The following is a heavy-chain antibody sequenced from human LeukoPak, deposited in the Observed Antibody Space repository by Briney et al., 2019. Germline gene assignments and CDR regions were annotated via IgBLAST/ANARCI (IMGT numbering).Heavy chain of an antibody. J-gene: IGHJ3*02. CDR1: GGSFIGYY. V-gene: IGHV4-34*01. CDR3: ATSKYQLLLDAFDI. Sequence: SETLSLTCAVDGGSFIGYYWIWIRQPPGKGLEGIGEINHSGSTNYNPSLKGRGTISVDTSKNQFSLKLSSVTAADTAVYYCATSKYQLLLDAFDIWGQGTMVTVSS. D-gene: IGHD2-2*01. CDR2: INHSGST.